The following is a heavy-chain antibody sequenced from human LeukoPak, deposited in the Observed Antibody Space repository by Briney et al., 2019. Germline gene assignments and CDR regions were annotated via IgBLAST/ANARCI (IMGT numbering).Heavy chain of an antibody. CDR3: ARGCFNFGGDCYSDY. J-gene: IGHJ4*02. CDR1: GYTFTSYD. V-gene: IGHV1-8*01. D-gene: IGHD2-21*02. Sequence: GASVKVSCKASGYTFTSYDINWVRPATGQGLEWMGWMNPNSGNTGYAQKFQGRVTMTRNTSISTAYMELSSLRSEDTAVYYCARGCFNFGGDCYSDYWGQGTLVTVSS. CDR2: MNPNSGNT.